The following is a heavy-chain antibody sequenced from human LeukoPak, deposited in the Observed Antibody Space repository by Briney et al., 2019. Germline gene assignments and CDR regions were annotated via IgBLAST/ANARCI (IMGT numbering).Heavy chain of an antibody. V-gene: IGHV4-39*01. CDR2: IYYSGST. CDR3: ARQGYCSSTSCYNRGFFDY. Sequence: PSETLSLTCTVSGGSISGSSYYWGWIRQPPGKGLEWIGSIYYSGSTNYNPSLTSRVTIYVDTSRNQFSLKLSSVTAADTAVYYCARQGYCSSTSCYNRGFFDYWGQGTLVTVSS. J-gene: IGHJ4*02. CDR1: GGSISGSSYY. D-gene: IGHD2-2*01.